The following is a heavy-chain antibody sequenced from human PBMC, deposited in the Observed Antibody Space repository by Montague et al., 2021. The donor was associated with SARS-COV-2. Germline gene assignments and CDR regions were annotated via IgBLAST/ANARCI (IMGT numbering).Heavy chain of an antibody. D-gene: IGHD3-16*01. CDR1: GGSISFYY. CDR3: ARGQERYAINGDFDY. J-gene: IGHJ4*02. CDR2: ITHRGST. V-gene: IGHV4-34*01. Sequence: SETLSLTCTVAGGSISFYYWSWIRQPPGKGLEWIGEITHRGSTNNNPSLKTRVTISIDTSKNQFSLKLSSVTAADTAVYYCARGQERYAINGDFDYWGQGTLVTVSS.